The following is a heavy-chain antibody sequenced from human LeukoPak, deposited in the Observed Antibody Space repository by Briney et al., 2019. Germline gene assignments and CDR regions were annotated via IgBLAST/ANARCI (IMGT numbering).Heavy chain of an antibody. CDR2: IYYSGST. CDR3: ARLKRXVEWLLLD. CDR1: GGSISSYY. J-gene: IGHJ4*02. Sequence: PSETLSLTCTVSGGSISSYYWSWIRQPPGKGPEWIGYIYYSGSTNYNPSLKSRVTISVDTSKNQFSLKLSSVTAADTAVYYCARLKRXVEWLLLDWGQGTLVTV. D-gene: IGHD3-22*01. V-gene: IGHV4-59*08.